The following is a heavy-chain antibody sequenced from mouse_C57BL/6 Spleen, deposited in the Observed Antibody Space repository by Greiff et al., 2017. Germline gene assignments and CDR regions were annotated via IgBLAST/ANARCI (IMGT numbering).Heavy chain of an antibody. CDR2: IDPSDSYT. V-gene: IGHV1-69*01. J-gene: IGHJ4*01. D-gene: IGHD2-1*01. CDR3: AIYYGNYEGAMDY. Sequence: QVQLQQSGAELVMPGASVKLSCKASGYTFTSYWMHWVKQRPGQGLEWIGEIDPSDSYTNYNQKFKGKSTLTVDKSSSTAYMQLRSLTSEDSAVYYGAIYYGNYEGAMDYWGQGTSVTVSS. CDR1: GYTFTSYW.